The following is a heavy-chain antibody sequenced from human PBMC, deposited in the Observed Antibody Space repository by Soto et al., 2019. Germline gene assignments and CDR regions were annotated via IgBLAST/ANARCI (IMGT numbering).Heavy chain of an antibody. V-gene: IGHV4-30-4*08. CDR1: GSSIGSSYY. D-gene: IGHD3-10*01. Sequence: PSETLSLTCAVSGSSIGSSYYWGWIRQPPGKGLEWIGYIYYSGSTYYNPSLKSRVTISVDTSKNQFSLKLSSVTAADTAVYYCARGDNGSGSYYWGQGTLVTVTS. CDR2: IYYSGST. J-gene: IGHJ4*02. CDR3: ARGDNGSGSYY.